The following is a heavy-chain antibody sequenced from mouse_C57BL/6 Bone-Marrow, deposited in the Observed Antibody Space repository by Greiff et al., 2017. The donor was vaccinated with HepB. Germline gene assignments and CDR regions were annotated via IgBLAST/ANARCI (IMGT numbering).Heavy chain of an antibody. D-gene: IGHD1-1*01. V-gene: IGHV5-17*01. CDR1: GFTFSDYG. Sequence: EVKVEESGGGLVKPGGSLKLSCAASGFTFSDYGMHWVRQAPEKGLEWVAYISSGSSTIYYADTVKGRFTIFRDNAKNTLFLQMTSLRSEDTAMYYCARSGGVTTVFDYWGQGTTLTVSS. CDR2: ISSGSSTI. J-gene: IGHJ2*01. CDR3: ARSGGVTTVFDY.